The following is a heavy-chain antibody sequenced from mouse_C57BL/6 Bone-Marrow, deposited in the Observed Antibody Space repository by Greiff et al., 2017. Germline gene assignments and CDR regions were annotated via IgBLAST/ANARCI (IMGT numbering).Heavy chain of an antibody. Sequence: VQLQQSGAELVRPGTSVKVSCKASGYAFTNYLIEWVKQSPGQGLEWIGVINPGSGGTNYNEKFKGKATLTADKSSSTAYMQHSSLTSEDSAVYFCARSYGTQFAYRGQGTLVTVSA. CDR2: INPGSGGT. V-gene: IGHV1-54*01. J-gene: IGHJ3*01. D-gene: IGHD4-1*01. CDR1: GYAFTNYL. CDR3: ARSYGTQFAY.